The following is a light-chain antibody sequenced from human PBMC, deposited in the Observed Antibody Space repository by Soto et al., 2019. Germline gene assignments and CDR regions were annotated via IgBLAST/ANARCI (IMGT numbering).Light chain of an antibody. Sequence: DIQMTQSPSSLSASVGDRVTITCRASQSISSYLNWYKQKPGKATKLLIYAASSLQSGVPSRFSGSGSGTDFTLTISSLQPEDFATYYCQQSYSTLITFGQGTRLETK. J-gene: IGKJ5*01. CDR2: AAS. CDR1: QSISSY. CDR3: QQSYSTLIT. V-gene: IGKV1-39*01.